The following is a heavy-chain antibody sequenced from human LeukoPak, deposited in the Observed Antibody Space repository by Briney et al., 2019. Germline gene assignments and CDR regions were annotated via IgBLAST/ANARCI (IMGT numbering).Heavy chain of an antibody. CDR2: ISAYNGNT. V-gene: IGHV1-18*01. CDR1: GYTFTSYG. Sequence: GASVKVSCKASGYTFTSYGISWVRQAPGQGLEWMGWISAYNGNTNYAQKLQGRVTMTTDTSTSTAYMELRSLRSDDTAVYYCARDGYSYGHGSEGNWFDPWGQGTLVTVSS. CDR3: ARDGYSYGHGSEGNWFDP. D-gene: IGHD5-18*01. J-gene: IGHJ5*02.